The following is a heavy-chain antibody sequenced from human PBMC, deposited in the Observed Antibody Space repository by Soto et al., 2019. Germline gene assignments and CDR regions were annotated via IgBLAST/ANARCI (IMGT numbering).Heavy chain of an antibody. D-gene: IGHD6-19*01. Sequence: GGSLRLSCEASGFNFKKFAMGWVRQAPGEGLEWVSGISCCGGSTFYADSVKGRFSLARDDSKNTLSLQLNSLRVEDTAHYYCAKADGEQWLIPHLVNWGQGTQVTVSS. CDR2: ISCCGGST. CDR3: AKADGEQWLIPHLVN. V-gene: IGHV3-23*01. CDR1: GFNFKKFA. J-gene: IGHJ1*01.